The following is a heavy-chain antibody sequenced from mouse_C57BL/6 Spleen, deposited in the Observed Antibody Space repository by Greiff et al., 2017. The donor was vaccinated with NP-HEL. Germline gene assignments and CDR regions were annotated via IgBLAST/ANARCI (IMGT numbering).Heavy chain of an antibody. V-gene: IGHV1-5*01. CDR3: TRGGSSGYVAWFAY. CDR2: IYPGNSDT. Sequence: EVKLVESGTVLARPGASVKMSCKTSGYTFTSYWMHWVKQRPGQGLEWIGAIYPGNSDTSYNQKFKGKAKLTAVTSASTAYMELSSLTNEDSAVYYCTRGGSSGYVAWFAYWGQGTLVTVSA. J-gene: IGHJ3*01. CDR1: GYTFTSYW. D-gene: IGHD3-2*02.